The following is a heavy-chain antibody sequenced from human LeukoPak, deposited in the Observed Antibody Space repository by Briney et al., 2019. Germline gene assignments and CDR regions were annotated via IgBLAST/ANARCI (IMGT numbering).Heavy chain of an antibody. J-gene: IGHJ5*02. V-gene: IGHV4-34*01. CDR1: GGSISSYY. CDR2: INHSGST. D-gene: IGHD3-16*01. CDR3: ARGRDDRTIMITFGGVITNWFDP. Sequence: PSETLSLTCTVSGGSISSYYWSWIRQPAGKGLEWIGEINHSGSTNYNPSLKSRVTISVDTSKNQFSLKLSSVTAADTAVYYCARGRDDRTIMITFGGVITNWFDPWGQGTLVTVSS.